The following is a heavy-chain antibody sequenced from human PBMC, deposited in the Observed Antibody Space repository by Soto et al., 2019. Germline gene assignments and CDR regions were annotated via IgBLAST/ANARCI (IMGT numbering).Heavy chain of an antibody. J-gene: IGHJ4*02. CDR1: GGSISSYY. D-gene: IGHD2-21*01. CDR2: MYYSGST. Sequence: PPETLPLTCTVSGGSISSYYWTWIRQPPGKGLEWIGYMYYSGSTNYNPSLKSRVTISVDTSKNQFSLKLSSVTAADTAVYYCAGRGSLSIASRGQGIRFTVSS. V-gene: IGHV4-59*01. CDR3: AGRGSLSIAS.